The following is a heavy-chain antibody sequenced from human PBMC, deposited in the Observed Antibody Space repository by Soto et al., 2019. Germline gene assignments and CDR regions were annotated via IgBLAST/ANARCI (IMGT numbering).Heavy chain of an antibody. CDR1: GLTVSSNY. CDR2: ISTGGSR. Sequence: EVQLVETGGGLIQPGGSLRLSCAASGLTVSSNYMTWVRQAPGKGLEWVSIISTGGSRYYADSGKGRFTISRDNSKNTLYRQMYSLRAEDTAGYYCARDSSDGPEDGMDVWGQGTTVTVSS. D-gene: IGHD5-18*01. J-gene: IGHJ6*02. V-gene: IGHV3-53*02. CDR3: ARDSSDGPEDGMDV.